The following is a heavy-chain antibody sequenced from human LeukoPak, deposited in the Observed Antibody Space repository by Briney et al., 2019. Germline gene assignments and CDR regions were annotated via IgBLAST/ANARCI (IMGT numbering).Heavy chain of an antibody. J-gene: IGHJ6*04. CDR3: ARDYGRRGSYYYYYGIDV. D-gene: IGHD1-26*01. CDR1: GFSLSSYW. V-gene: IGHV3-74*01. Sequence: GGSLRLSCEASGFSLSSYWMHWVRQVPGKGLMWVSRIDSDDSSTNYADSVKGRFTISRDNAKSTVSLQMKSLRAEDTAVYYCARDYGRRGSYYYYYGIDVWGEGTTVTVSS. CDR2: IDSDDSST.